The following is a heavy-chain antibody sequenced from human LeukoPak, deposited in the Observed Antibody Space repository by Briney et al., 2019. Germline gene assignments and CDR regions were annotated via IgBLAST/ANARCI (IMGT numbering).Heavy chain of an antibody. CDR3: ARESNWAYYFDY. CDR2: ISTYDGNT. J-gene: IGHJ4*02. V-gene: IGHV1-18*01. CDR1: GYTFTSYA. Sequence: ASVKVSCKASGYTFTSYAISWVRQAPGQGLEWMGWISTYDGNTNYAEKFQGRVTMTTDSSTSTAFMELRSLTSDDTAVYWCARESNWAYYFDYWGQGTLVTVSS. D-gene: IGHD1-1*01.